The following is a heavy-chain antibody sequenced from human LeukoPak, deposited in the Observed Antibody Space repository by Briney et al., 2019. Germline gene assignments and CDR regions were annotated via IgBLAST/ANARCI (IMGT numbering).Heavy chain of an antibody. D-gene: IGHD2-15*01. CDR1: GGSISSYY. CDR2: IYYSGST. CDR3: ARDALRSWFSYGMDV. Sequence: SETLSLTCTVSGGSISSYYWSWIRQPPGKGLEWIGYIYYSGSTNYNPSLNSRVTISVDTSKNQFSLKLSSVTAADTAVYYCARDALRSWFSYGMDVWGQGTTVTVS. J-gene: IGHJ6*02. V-gene: IGHV4-59*01.